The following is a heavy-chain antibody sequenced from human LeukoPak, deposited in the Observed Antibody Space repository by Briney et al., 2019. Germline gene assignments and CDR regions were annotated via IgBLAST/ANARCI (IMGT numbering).Heavy chain of an antibody. Sequence: GGSLRLSCAASGFTFSSYAMSWVRQAPGKGLEWVSAISGSGGSTYYADSVKGRFTISRGNSKNTLYLQMNSLRAEDTAVYYCANVSPYYYDSSGYSNYWYFDLWGRGTLVTVSS. CDR2: ISGSGGST. CDR1: GFTFSSYA. V-gene: IGHV3-23*01. D-gene: IGHD3-22*01. J-gene: IGHJ2*01. CDR3: ANVSPYYYDSSGYSNYWYFDL.